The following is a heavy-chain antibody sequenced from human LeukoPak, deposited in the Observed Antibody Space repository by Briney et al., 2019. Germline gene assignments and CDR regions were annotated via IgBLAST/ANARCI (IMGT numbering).Heavy chain of an antibody. CDR3: ARDSSSGWHDAFDI. D-gene: IGHD6-19*01. CDR1: GYTFTSYG. V-gene: IGHV1-18*01. Sequence: GASVKVFCKASGYTFTSYGISWVRQAPGQGLEWMGWISAYNGNTNYAQKLQGRVTMTTDTSTSTAYMELRSLRSDDTAVYYCARDSSSGWHDAFDIWGQGTMVTVSS. CDR2: ISAYNGNT. J-gene: IGHJ3*02.